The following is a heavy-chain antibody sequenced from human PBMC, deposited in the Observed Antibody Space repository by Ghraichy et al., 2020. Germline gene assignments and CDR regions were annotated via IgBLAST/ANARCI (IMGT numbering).Heavy chain of an antibody. CDR2: MNQDGSEK. J-gene: IGHJ4*02. Sequence: GGSLRLSCAASGFGFSSYWMTWVRQAPGKGLEWLTNMNQDGSEKYYADSVKGRFTTSRDNAKNSVYLQLNSLRVEDTAGYYCARDRGPNTLDYWGQGTLVTVS. D-gene: IGHD1-26*01. CDR3: ARDRGPNTLDY. V-gene: IGHV3-7*01. CDR1: GFGFSSYW.